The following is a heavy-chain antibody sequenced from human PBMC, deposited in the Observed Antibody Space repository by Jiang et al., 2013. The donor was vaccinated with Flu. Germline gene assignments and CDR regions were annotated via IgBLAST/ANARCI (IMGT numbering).Heavy chain of an antibody. J-gene: IGHJ4*02. V-gene: IGHV3-74*01. CDR3: VSIVTIPN. Sequence: GLVWVSRINSDGSITSYADSVKGRFTISRDNAKNTLYLQMNSLRAEDTAVYYCVSIVTIPNWGQGTLVTVSS. D-gene: IGHD3-3*01. CDR2: INSDGSIT.